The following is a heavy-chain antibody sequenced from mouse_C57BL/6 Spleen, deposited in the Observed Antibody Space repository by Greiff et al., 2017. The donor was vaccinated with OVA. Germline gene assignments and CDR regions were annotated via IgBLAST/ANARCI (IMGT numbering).Heavy chain of an antibody. Sequence: LVESGAELVRPGTSVKVSCKASGYAFTNYLIEWVKQRPGQGLEWIGVINPGSGGTNYNEKFKGKATLTADKSSSTAYMQLSSLTSEDSAVYFCARSHQLGHFDYWGQGTTLTVSS. CDR3: ARSHQLGHFDY. V-gene: IGHV1-54*01. CDR2: INPGSGGT. D-gene: IGHD4-1*02. CDR1: GYAFTNYL. J-gene: IGHJ2*01.